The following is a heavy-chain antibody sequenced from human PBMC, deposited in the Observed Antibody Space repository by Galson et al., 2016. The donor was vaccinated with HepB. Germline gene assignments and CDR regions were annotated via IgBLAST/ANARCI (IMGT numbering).Heavy chain of an antibody. CDR3: ARDNSYGLDV. CDR1: GFTFSNYA. CDR2: ISGSSDHT. J-gene: IGHJ6*02. V-gene: IGHV3-23*01. Sequence: SLRLSCAASGFTFSNYAMSWVRQAPGKGLEWIAAISGSSDHTYYADSVKGRFTISRDNFKNTLYLQMHSLRAEDTAVYYCARDNSYGLDVWGQGPTVTVSS.